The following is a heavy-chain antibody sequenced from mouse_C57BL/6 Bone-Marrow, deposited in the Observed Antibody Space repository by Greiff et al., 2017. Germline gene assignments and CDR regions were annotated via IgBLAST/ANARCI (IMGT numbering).Heavy chain of an antibody. J-gene: IGHJ3*01. Sequence: QVQLQQPGAELVKPGASVKLSCKASGYTFTSYWMHWVKQRPGQGLEWIGMIHPNSGSTNYNEKFKSKATLTVDKSSSTAYMQLSSLTSEDSAVYYCALIYYDYDGPFAYWGQGTLVTGSA. CDR2: IHPNSGST. CDR3: ALIYYDYDGPFAY. CDR1: GYTFTSYW. V-gene: IGHV1-64*01. D-gene: IGHD2-4*01.